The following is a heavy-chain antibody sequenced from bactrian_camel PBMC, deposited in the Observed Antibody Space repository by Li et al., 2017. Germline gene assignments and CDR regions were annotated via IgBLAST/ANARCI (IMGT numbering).Heavy chain of an antibody. CDR1: GFTFSNYH. Sequence: HVQLVESGGGLVQPGGSLRLSCAASGFTFSNYHMSWVRQSPGKGLEWVTSVYNDGTYTVYTDSVKGRFTISRGNTKNTVYLQMNSLKSEDTALYYCATDAGMGPRRRYNNWGKGTQVTVS. CDR2: VYNDGTYT. D-gene: IGHD1*01. V-gene: IGHV3-2*01. J-gene: IGHJ4*01. CDR3: ATDAGMGPRRRYNN.